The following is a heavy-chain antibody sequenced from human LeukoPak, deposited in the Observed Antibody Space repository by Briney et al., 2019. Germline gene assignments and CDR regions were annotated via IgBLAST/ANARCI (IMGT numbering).Heavy chain of an antibody. CDR2: IESKTDGGTT. D-gene: IGHD3-16*01. Sequence: GGSLRLSCTVSGCTFNNARMNWVRQAPGKGLEWVGRIESKTDGGTTDYAAPVKGRFTISRDDSKNTLYLQMNSLKTEDTAVYYCTTGLGVVLVTPNIWRGYWGQGTLVTVSS. J-gene: IGHJ1*01. V-gene: IGHV3-15*04. CDR3: TTGLGVVLVTPNIWRGY. CDR1: GCTFNNAR.